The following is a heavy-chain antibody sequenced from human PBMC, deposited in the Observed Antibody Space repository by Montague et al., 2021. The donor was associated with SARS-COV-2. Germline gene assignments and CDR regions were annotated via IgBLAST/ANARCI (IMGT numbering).Heavy chain of an antibody. V-gene: IGHV4-61*09. D-gene: IGHD3-22*01. CDR2: IYTLGST. J-gene: IGHJ2*01. Sequence: TLSLTCTVSGDSISSGDYHWSWVRQPAGKGLEWIGYIYTLGSTSYNPSLKSRATISMDTSKNQLSLKLSSVTAADTAVYFCARGAPTITMIVVVVTGAGWYFDLWGRGTLVSVSA. CDR3: ARGAPTITMIVVVVTGAGWYFDL. CDR1: GDSISSGDYH.